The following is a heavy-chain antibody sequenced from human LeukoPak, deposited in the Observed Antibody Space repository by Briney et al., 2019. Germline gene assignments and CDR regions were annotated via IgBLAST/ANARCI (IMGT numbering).Heavy chain of an antibody. Sequence: PSETLSLTCAVYGGSFSGYYWSWIRQPPGKGLEWIGEINHSGSTNYNPSLKSRVTISVDTSKNQFSLKLSSVTAADTAVYYCARSHSSSLEPDLNYYYYYMDVWGKGTTVTVSS. V-gene: IGHV4-34*01. CDR2: INHSGST. CDR3: ARSHSSSLEPDLNYYYYYMDV. J-gene: IGHJ6*03. CDR1: GGSFSGYY. D-gene: IGHD6-6*01.